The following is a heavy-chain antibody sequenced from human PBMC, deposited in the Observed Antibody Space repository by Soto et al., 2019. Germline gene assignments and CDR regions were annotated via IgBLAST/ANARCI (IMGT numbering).Heavy chain of an antibody. Sequence: PGGSLRLSCAASGFTFSSDWMHWVRQAAGKGLVWVSRINMDGSSTNYADSVKGRFTISRDNAKNTLYLQMSSLRADDTAVYYCARGPRGLYGNDYWGQGALVTVSS. J-gene: IGHJ4*02. CDR2: INMDGSST. V-gene: IGHV3-74*01. D-gene: IGHD4-4*01. CDR1: GFTFSSDW. CDR3: ARGPRGLYGNDY.